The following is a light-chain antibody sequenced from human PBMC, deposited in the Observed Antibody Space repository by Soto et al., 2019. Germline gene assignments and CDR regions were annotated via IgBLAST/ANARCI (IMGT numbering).Light chain of an antibody. CDR1: QSVSSN. J-gene: IGKJ1*01. V-gene: IGKV3-15*01. Sequence: EIVMTQSPATLSVSPGERATLSCRASQSVSSNLAWYQQKPGQAPRLLIYGASTRATGIPARFSGSGSGTEFTLTISSPQSEDFAVYYWQQYNNWPPWTFGHDTKVEIK. CDR2: GAS. CDR3: QQYNNWPPWT.